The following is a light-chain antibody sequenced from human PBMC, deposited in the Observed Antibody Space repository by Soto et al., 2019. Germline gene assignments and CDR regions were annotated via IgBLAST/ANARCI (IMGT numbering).Light chain of an antibody. CDR1: SSDVGGYNY. V-gene: IGLV2-8*01. CDR3: NSYAGSNNWV. CDR2: EVS. J-gene: IGLJ3*02. Sequence: QSPLTQPPSASGPPGQSVTISCTGTSSDVGGYNYVSWYQQHPGKAPKLMIYEVSKRPSGVPDRFSGSKSGNTASLTVSGLQAEDEADYYCNSYAGSNNWVFGGGTQLTVL.